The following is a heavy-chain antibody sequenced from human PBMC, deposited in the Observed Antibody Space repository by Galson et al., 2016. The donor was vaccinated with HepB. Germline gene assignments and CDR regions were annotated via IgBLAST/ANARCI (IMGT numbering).Heavy chain of an antibody. V-gene: IGHV2-5*02. CDR3: ARENYGSGSYSFDY. J-gene: IGHJ4*02. D-gene: IGHD3-10*01. CDR2: IYWDDDK. Sequence: PALVKPTQTLTLTCTFSGFSLSTTGVGVAWIRQPPGKALEWLALIYWDDDKRYSPSLKSRLTITKETSKNQVVLTMTNMDPVDTATYYCARENYGSGSYSFDYWGQGTLVTVSS. CDR1: GFSLSTTGVG.